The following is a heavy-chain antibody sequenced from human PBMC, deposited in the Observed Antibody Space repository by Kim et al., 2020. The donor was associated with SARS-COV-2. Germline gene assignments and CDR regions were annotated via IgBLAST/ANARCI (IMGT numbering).Heavy chain of an antibody. J-gene: IGHJ6*02. CDR1: GYTFTSYG. D-gene: IGHD3-9*01. Sequence: ASVKVSCKASGYTFTSYGISWVRQAPGQGLEWMGWISAYNGNTNYAQKLQGRVTMTTDTSTSTAYMELRSLRSDDTAVYYCARDNLGDYYDILTGYRPSYGMDVWGQGTTVTVSS. CDR3: ARDNLGDYYDILTGYRPSYGMDV. V-gene: IGHV1-18*01. CDR2: ISAYNGNT.